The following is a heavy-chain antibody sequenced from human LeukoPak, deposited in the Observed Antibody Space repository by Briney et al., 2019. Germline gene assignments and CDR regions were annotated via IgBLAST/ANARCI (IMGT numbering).Heavy chain of an antibody. D-gene: IGHD5-18*01. J-gene: IGHJ6*02. CDR2: IYHSGST. CDR1: GYSISSGYY. CDR3: ARFLNTAMAYPDYYYYGMDV. V-gene: IGHV4-38-2*02. Sequence: PSETLSLTCTVSGYSISSGYYWGWIRQPPGKGLEWIGSIYHSGSTYYNPSLKSRVTISVDTSKNQFSLKLSSVTAADTAVYYCARFLNTAMAYPDYYYYGMDVWGQGTTVTVSS.